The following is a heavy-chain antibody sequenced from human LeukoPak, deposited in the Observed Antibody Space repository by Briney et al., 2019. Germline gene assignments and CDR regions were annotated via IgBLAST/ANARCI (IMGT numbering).Heavy chain of an antibody. J-gene: IGHJ4*02. CDR3: ASVMVRGVIRGYYFDY. D-gene: IGHD3-10*01. Sequence: SETLSLTCTVSGGSISSYYWSWIRQPPGKGLEWIGYIYYSGSTNYNPSLKSRVTISVDTSKNQFSLKLSSVTAADTAVYYCASVMVRGVIRGYYFDYWGQGTLVTVSS. V-gene: IGHV4-59*01. CDR1: GGSISSYY. CDR2: IYYSGST.